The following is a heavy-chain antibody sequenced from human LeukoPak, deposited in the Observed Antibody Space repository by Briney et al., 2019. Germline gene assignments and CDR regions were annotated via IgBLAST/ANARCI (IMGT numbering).Heavy chain of an antibody. D-gene: IGHD3-3*01. CDR2: RNHNSGNT. V-gene: IGHV1-8*01. J-gene: IGHJ6*02. Sequence: ASVKLSCKASGYTVTSYDINWGRQATGQGLEWMGWRNHNSGNTGYAQKFQGRVTMTRNTSRSTAYMELSSLRSEDTAVYYCARGYYTPPYNYYGMDVWGQGTTVTVSS. CDR1: GYTVTSYD. CDR3: ARGYYTPPYNYYGMDV.